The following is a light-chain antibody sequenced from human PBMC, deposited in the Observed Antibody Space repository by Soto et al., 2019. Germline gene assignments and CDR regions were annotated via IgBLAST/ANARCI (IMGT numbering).Light chain of an antibody. CDR1: QGISNY. Sequence: DIHMTQSPSSLCASVVDRDTITCRASQGISNYLGWYQQKPGKVPKSLIYSASSLQSGVPSKFSGSGSGTDFTLTVYDLQPDDFATYYCQQYYRYPWTFGQGTKVDIK. CDR3: QQYYRYPWT. CDR2: SAS. J-gene: IGKJ1*01. V-gene: IGKV1-16*02.